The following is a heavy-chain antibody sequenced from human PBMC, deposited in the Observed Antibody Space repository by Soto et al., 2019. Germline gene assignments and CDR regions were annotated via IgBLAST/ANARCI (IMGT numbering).Heavy chain of an antibody. V-gene: IGHV3-30*03. CDR1: GFTLTTYG. CDR2: LSHDGGRN. J-gene: IGHJ4*02. Sequence: QVKLVASGGGVVQPGRSLRLSCEVSGFTLTTYGMHWVRQAPVQVLDSVAFLSHDGGRNYYADSVRGRFTISRDTSRNNLYLQMDSLRPEYTAVYYCASEADYWRQGTLVNVSS. CDR3: ASEADY.